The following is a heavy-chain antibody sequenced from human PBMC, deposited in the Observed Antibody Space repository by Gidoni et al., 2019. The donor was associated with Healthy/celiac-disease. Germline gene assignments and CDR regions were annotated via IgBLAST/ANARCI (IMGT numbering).Heavy chain of an antibody. Sequence: EVQLVESGGGLVQPGGSLRLSCAASGFTFSSDWMSWVRQAPGKGLEWVANIKQDGSEKYYVDSVKGRFTISRDNAKNSLYLQMNSLRAEDTAVYYCARDRHIVVVPAAIDYYYYGMDVWGQGTTVTVSS. CDR2: IKQDGSEK. J-gene: IGHJ6*02. V-gene: IGHV3-7*01. CDR1: GFTFSSDW. D-gene: IGHD2-2*01. CDR3: ARDRHIVVVPAAIDYYYYGMDV.